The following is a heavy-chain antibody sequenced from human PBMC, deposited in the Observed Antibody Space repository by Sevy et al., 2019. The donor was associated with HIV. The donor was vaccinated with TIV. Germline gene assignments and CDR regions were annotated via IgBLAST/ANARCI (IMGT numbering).Heavy chain of an antibody. Sequence: GASLRLSCAASGFTFRDYPMNWIRQAPGKGLEWLSYISRASDSIYYADSVMGRFTVSRDNAKNSLYLQMDRLSDEDTAIYYCAREHTGSFPDFWGQGTLVTVSS. J-gene: IGHJ4*02. CDR2: ISRASDSI. V-gene: IGHV3-48*02. CDR1: GFTFRDYP. CDR3: AREHTGSFPDF. D-gene: IGHD1-26*01.